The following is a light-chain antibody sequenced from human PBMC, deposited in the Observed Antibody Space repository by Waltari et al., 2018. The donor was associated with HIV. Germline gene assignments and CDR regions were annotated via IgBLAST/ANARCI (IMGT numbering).Light chain of an antibody. Sequence: EIVMPQSPATLSVSPGERATLSCRASQSVKNNLAWYQQKPGQAPRILFYGASTRVTGIPARFSGSGSETEFTLTISSLQSEDFAVYYCQQYNNWPGTFGQGTKVEIE. CDR2: GAS. CDR1: QSVKNN. V-gene: IGKV3-15*01. J-gene: IGKJ1*01. CDR3: QQYNNWPGT.